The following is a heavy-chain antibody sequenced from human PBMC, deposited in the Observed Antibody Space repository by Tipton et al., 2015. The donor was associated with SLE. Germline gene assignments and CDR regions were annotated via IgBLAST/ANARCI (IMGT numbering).Heavy chain of an antibody. J-gene: IGHJ2*01. Sequence: LRLSCTVSGGSISSHYWSWFRQPPGKGLEWIGYIYYRGNTKYNHSLNSRVTISLDTSRTQFSLKLSSVTAADTAVYYCARVDRGPRYFDLWGRGTLVTVSS. CDR1: GGSISSHY. CDR2: IYYRGNT. D-gene: IGHD1-26*01. V-gene: IGHV4-59*11. CDR3: ARVDRGPRYFDL.